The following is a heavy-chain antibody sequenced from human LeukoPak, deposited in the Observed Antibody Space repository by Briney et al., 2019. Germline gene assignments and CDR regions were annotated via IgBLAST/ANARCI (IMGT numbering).Heavy chain of an antibody. CDR1: GGSISSYY. J-gene: IGHJ4*02. V-gene: IGHV4-59*01. CDR3: ARSVRRDYIAALDY. CDR2: IYYSGST. D-gene: IGHD6-25*01. Sequence: SETLSLTCTVSGGSISSYYWSWIRQPPGKGLEWIGYIYYSGSTNYNPSLKSRVTISVDTSKNQSSLKLSSVTAADTAVYYCARSVRRDYIAALDYWGQGTLVTVSS.